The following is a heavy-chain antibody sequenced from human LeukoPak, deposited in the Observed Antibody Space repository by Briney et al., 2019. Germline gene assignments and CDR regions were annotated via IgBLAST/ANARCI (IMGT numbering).Heavy chain of an antibody. V-gene: IGHV3-74*01. CDR3: VRGQEVWELLPDDGFDM. CDR1: GFSFSTYW. J-gene: IGHJ3*02. Sequence: GGSLRLSSAASGFSFSTYWLHWVRQTPGKGLMWVSRINPDSSATSYADSVKGRFTISRDNAENTLYLRMNSLRREDTAVYYCVRGQEVWELLPDDGFDMWGQGTKVSVAS. D-gene: IGHD1-26*01. CDR2: INPDSSAT.